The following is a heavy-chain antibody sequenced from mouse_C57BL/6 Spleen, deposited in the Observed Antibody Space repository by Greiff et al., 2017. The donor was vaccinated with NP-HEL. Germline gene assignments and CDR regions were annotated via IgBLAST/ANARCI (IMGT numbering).Heavy chain of an antibody. CDR3: ARRGYYCDY. CDR2: IDPSDSYT. J-gene: IGHJ2*01. CDR1: GYTFTSYW. V-gene: IGHV1-69*01. Sequence: QVQLQQPGAELVMPGASVKLSCKASGYTFTSYWMHWVKQRPGQGLEWIGEIDPSDSYTNYNQKFKGKSTLTVDKSSSTAYMQLSSLTSEDAAVYYGARRGYYCDYWGQGTTLTVSS.